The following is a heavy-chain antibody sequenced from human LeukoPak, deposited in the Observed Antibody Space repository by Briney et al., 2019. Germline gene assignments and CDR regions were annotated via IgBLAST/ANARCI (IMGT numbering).Heavy chain of an antibody. CDR2: IHPGDSDT. V-gene: IGHV5-51*01. D-gene: IGHD6-19*01. J-gene: IGHJ6*03. CDR1: GYSFTSYW. CDR3: ARAGTYYYYHMDV. Sequence: GESLKISWKGSGYSFTSYWIGWVRQMPGKGLEWMGIIHPGDSDTRYSPSFQGQVTISADKSISTAYLQWSSMKASDTAIYYCARAGTYYYYHMDVWGKGTTVTVFS.